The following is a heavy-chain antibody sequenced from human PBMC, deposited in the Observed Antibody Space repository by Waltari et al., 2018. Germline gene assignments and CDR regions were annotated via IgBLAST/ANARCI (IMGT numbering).Heavy chain of an antibody. Sequence: EVQLVTSGGGLVQPGRSLRLACVGSVFWCDAEALYWGRQRPGKGREWLSGIGWNSGAIGYADSVRGRFSTYRDNARKSLYLQMGRLRPEDTALYYCVKGGWGFGAFYEQHWGQGIQVTVSS. CDR3: VKGGWGFGAFYEQH. D-gene: IGHD3-10*01. V-gene: IGHV3-9*01. CDR2: IGWNSGAI. CDR1: VFWCDAEA. J-gene: IGHJ4*02.